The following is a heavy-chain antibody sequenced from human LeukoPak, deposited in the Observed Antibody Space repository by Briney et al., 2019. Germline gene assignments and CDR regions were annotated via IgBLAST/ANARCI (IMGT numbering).Heavy chain of an antibody. CDR2: ISYDGNNK. J-gene: IGHJ4*02. Sequence: GGSLRLSCAASIFPFSSYAMHWVRQAPGKGLEWVAVISYDGNNKYYADSVKGRFTISRDNSKNTLYLQMNSLSAEDTAVYYCAREALMKYYFDYWGQGTLVTVSS. CDR1: IFPFSSYA. D-gene: IGHD2-8*01. CDR3: AREALMKYYFDY. V-gene: IGHV3-30-3*01.